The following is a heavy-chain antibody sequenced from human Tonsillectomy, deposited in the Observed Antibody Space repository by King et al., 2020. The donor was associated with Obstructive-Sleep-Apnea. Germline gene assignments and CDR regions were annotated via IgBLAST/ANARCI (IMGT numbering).Heavy chain of an antibody. J-gene: IGHJ3*02. CDR3: ARGNVVVTDLRKIRAPYAFDI. CDR1: GGSISSGGYY. V-gene: IGHV4-31*03. CDR2: IYYSGST. Sequence: QLQESGPGLVKPSQTLSLTCTVSGGSISSGGYYWSWIRQHPGKGLEWIGYIYYSGSTYYNPSLKSRVTISVDTSKNQFSLKLSSVTAADTAVYYCARGNVVVTDLRKIRAPYAFDIWGQGTMVTVSS. D-gene: IGHD2-21*02.